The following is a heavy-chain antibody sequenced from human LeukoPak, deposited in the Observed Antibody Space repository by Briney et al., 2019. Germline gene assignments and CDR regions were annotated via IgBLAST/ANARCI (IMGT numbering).Heavy chain of an antibody. V-gene: IGHV3-7*01. CDR3: ARIWFGESYNWFDP. D-gene: IGHD3-10*01. J-gene: IGHJ5*02. CDR1: GFTFNSFW. CDR2: IKQDGREM. Sequence: GGSLRLSCAASGFTFNSFWMSWVRQAPGKGLEWVANIKQDGREMYYVDSVEGRFIISRDNAKNSLYLQMNSLRVEDTAVYYCARIWFGESYNWFDPWGQGTLVTVSS.